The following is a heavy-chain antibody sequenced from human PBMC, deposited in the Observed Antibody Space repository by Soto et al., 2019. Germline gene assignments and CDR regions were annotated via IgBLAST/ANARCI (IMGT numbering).Heavy chain of an antibody. CDR1: GGSFSGYY. CDR2: INHSGST. CDR3: ARERSSWYYFDY. J-gene: IGHJ4*02. V-gene: IGHV4-34*01. D-gene: IGHD6-13*01. Sequence: KTSETLSLTCAVYGGSFSGYYWSWIRQPPGKGLEWIGEINHSGSTNYNPSLKSRVTISVDTSKNQFSLKLSSVTAADTAVYYCARERSSWYYFDYWGQGTLVTVSS.